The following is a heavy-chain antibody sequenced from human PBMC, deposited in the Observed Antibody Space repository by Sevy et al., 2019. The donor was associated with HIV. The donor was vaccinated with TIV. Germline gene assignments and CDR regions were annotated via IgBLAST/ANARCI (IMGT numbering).Heavy chain of an antibody. CDR3: VKARGITQDFYN. V-gene: IGHV3-64D*06. CDR2: ITSNGVST. D-gene: IGHD3-10*01. J-gene: IGHJ4*02. CDR1: GFPFRDNI. Sequence: GGSLRLSCSASGFPFRDNIMAWVRQAPGKRLEYVSGITSNGVSTNYGVSVKGRFTISRDNAKNTMYLQMTSLRPEDTAVYYCVKARGITQDFYNWGLGTLVTVSS.